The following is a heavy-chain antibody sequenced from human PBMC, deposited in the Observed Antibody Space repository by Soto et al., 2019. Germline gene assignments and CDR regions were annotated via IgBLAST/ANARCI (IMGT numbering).Heavy chain of an antibody. J-gene: IGHJ6*02. V-gene: IGHV3-23*04. CDR3: ARGDRGGSGSPASYYYSGLDV. CDR2: VSAGGDMT. CDR1: GFTFSSYA. Sequence: VQLVESGGGVVQPGRSLRLSCAASGFTFSSYAMSWVRQAPGKGLEWVSSVSAGGDMTYYSDSVKGRFTISRDNSNNALFLQMNSLRIEDTALYYCARGDRGGSGSPASYYYSGLDVWGQGATVTVS. D-gene: IGHD3-10*01.